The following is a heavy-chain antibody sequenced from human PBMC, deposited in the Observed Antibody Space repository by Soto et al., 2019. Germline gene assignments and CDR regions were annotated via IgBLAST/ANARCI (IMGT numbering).Heavy chain of an antibody. Sequence: GESPKISVNSSGYGFTRYWINCVRHMPGKGLEWRGRIDPSDSYTNNSPSFQGHVTISADKSISTAYLQWSSLKASDTAMYYCARDYCSGGSCYFYYYGMDVWGQGTTVTVSS. CDR1: GYGFTRYW. CDR3: ARDYCSGGSCYFYYYGMDV. J-gene: IGHJ6*02. D-gene: IGHD2-15*01. CDR2: IDPSDSYT. V-gene: IGHV5-10-1*01.